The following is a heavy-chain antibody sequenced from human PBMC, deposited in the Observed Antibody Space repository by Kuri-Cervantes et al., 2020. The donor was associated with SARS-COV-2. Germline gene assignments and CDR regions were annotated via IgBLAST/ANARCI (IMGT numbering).Heavy chain of an antibody. D-gene: IGHD3-9*01. CDR1: GGSISSYY. V-gene: IGHV4-4*07. Sequence: GSLRLSCTVSGGSISSYYWSWIRQPAGKGLEWIGRIYTSGGTNYNPSLKSRVTMSVDTSKNQFSLKLSSVTAADTAVYYCAREYYDILTGHQLFDYWGQGTLVTVSS. CDR3: AREYYDILTGHQLFDY. J-gene: IGHJ4*02. CDR2: IYTSGGT.